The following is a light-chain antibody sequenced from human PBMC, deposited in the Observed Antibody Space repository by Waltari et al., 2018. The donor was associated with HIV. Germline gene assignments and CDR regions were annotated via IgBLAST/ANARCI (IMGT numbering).Light chain of an antibody. CDR3: ATWDNRLTTVL. J-gene: IGLJ2*01. V-gene: IGLV1-51*01. Sequence: QSVLTQPPSVSAAPGQKVTISCSGGSSNVGASYVSWYQQLPGAAPKLLIFDDAPRPSGIPDRFSGSKSGTSATLGITGLQTGDEADYYCATWDNRLTTVLFGGGTKLTVL. CDR1: SSNVGASY. CDR2: DDA.